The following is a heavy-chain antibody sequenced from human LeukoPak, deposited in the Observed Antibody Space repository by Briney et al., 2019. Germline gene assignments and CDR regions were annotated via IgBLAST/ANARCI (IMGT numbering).Heavy chain of an antibody. J-gene: IGHJ4*02. CDR2: IYYSGST. D-gene: IGHD2-21*01. Sequence: SETLSLTCAVSGGSISSGGYSWSWIRQPPGKGLEWIGYIYYSGSTYYNPSLKSRVTISVDTSKNQFSLKLSSVTAADTAVYYCATANSSFGSLDYWGQGTLVTVSS. CDR1: GGSISSGGYS. V-gene: IGHV4-30-4*07. CDR3: ATANSSFGSLDY.